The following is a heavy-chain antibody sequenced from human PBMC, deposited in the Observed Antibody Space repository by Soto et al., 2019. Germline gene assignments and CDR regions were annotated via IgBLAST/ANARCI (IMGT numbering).Heavy chain of an antibody. J-gene: IGHJ5*02. D-gene: IGHD2-21*01. CDR3: AVVHRGDYALTARLFAP. V-gene: IGHV4-59*12. CDR1: RLSFDIYY. Sequence: ASGTLSLTCTVSRLSFDIYYWSWIRQPPGKGLEWIGSVYHTGGTKYNPSLESRVTISVDTSKNQFSLNLNSLTAADTAVYYCAVVHRGDYALTARLFAPWCQATLVT. CDR2: VYHTGGT.